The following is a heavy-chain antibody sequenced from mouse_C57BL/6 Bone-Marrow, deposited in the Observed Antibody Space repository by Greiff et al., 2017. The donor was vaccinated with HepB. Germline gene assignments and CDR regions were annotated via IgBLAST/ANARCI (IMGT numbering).Heavy chain of an antibody. D-gene: IGHD3-2*02. CDR1: GYTFTGYW. CDR2: ILPGSGST. Sequence: VQLQQSGAELMKPGASVKLSCKATGYTFTGYWIEWVKQRPGHGLEWIGEILPGSGSTNSNEKFKGKATFTSDTSSNTAYMQLSSLTTEDSAIYYCARRGASSGYDYWGQGTTLTVSS. J-gene: IGHJ2*01. CDR3: ARRGASSGYDY. V-gene: IGHV1-9*01.